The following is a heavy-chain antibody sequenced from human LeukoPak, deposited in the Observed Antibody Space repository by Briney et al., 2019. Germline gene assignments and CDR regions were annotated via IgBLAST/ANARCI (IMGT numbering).Heavy chain of an antibody. Sequence: ASVKVSCKASGYTFTSYDINWVRQATGQGLEWMGWMNPNSGNTGYAQKFQGRVTMTRNTSISTAYVELSSLRSEDTAVYYCARGDVLRFLEWLPPPNGMDVWGQGTTVTVSS. CDR3: ARGDVLRFLEWLPPPNGMDV. J-gene: IGHJ6*02. CDR1: GYTFTSYD. V-gene: IGHV1-8*01. D-gene: IGHD3-3*01. CDR2: MNPNSGNT.